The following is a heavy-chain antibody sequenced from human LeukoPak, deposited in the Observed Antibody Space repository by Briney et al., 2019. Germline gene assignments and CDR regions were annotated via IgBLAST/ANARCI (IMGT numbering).Heavy chain of an antibody. D-gene: IGHD3-10*01. CDR3: ARDEYYGSGSYPDY. CDR1: GFTFSSYE. Sequence: GGSLRLSCAASGFTFSSYEMNWVRQAPGKGLEWVSYISSSGSTIYCADSVKGRFTISRDNAKNSLYLQMNRLRAEDTAVYYCARDEYYGSGSYPDYWGQGTLVTVSS. V-gene: IGHV3-48*03. J-gene: IGHJ4*02. CDR2: ISSSGSTI.